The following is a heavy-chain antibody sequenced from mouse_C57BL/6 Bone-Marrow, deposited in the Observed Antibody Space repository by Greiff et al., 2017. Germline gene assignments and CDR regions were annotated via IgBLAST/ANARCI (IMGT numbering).Heavy chain of an antibody. J-gene: IGHJ3*01. CDR2: INPSSGYT. D-gene: IGHD2-5*01. CDR3: AGQYSKSFAY. V-gene: IGHV1-7*01. CDR1: GYTFTSYW. Sequence: QVQLQQSGAELAKPGASVKLSCKASGYTFTSYWMHWVKQRPGQGLEWIGYINPSSGYTKYNQKFKDKVTLTADKSSSTAYMQLSSLTYEDSAVYYCAGQYSKSFAYWGQGTLVTVSA.